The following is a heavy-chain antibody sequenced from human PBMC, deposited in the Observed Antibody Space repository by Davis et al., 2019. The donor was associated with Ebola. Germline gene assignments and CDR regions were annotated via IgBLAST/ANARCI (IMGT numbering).Heavy chain of an antibody. V-gene: IGHV4-34*01. D-gene: IGHD6-6*01. CDR3: ARAPKYSSRFDY. CDR1: GGSLSGYY. J-gene: IGHJ4*02. Sequence: PSETLSLTCTAYGGSLSGYYWSWIRQSPGKGLEWLGEINHSGSTNYNPSLMRRVTISLDPSKNQFSLKLSPVTAADTAVYYCARAPKYSSRFDYWGQGTLVTVSS. CDR2: INHSGST.